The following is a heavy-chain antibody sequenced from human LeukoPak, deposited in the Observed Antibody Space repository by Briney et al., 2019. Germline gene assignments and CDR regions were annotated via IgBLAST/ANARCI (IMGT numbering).Heavy chain of an antibody. CDR2: ISGSGGST. J-gene: IGHJ4*02. CDR1: GFTFSSYA. CDR3: ARDLSGPSLY. Sequence: PGGSLRLSCAASGFTFSSYAMSWVRQAPGKGLEWVSAISGSGGSTYYADSVKGRFTISRGNAKNSLYLQMNNLRAEDTAVYYCARDLSGPSLYWGQGTLVTVSS. V-gene: IGHV3-23*01. D-gene: IGHD2-15*01.